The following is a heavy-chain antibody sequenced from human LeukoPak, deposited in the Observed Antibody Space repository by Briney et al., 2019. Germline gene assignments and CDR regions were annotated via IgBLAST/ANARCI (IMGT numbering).Heavy chain of an antibody. D-gene: IGHD2-21*01. Sequence: GGSLRLSCVASGFSFSSYVMNWVRQAPGKGPEWLALISSDGSNKYYADAVKGRFTISRDNSKNTVDLQVTSLQAGRRAVYCFALGLRCMNCGGGQHYYFDYWGQGTLVTASS. J-gene: IGHJ4*02. V-gene: IGHV3-30*03. CDR3: ALGLRCMNCGGGQHYYFDY. CDR1: GFSFSSYV. CDR2: ISSDGSNK.